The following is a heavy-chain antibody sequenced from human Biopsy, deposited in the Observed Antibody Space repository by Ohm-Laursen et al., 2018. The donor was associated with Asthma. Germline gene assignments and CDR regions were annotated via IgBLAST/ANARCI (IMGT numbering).Heavy chain of an antibody. CDR2: LIPVLGTP. Sequence: ESSVKVSCKASGDSFSNYAISWVRQAPGQGLEWMGGLIPVLGTPDHAQMFEGRVTITADESTSTAYMELSSLSSEDTAVYYCARGYSGSDRIVYYYSGLEVWGQGTTVTASS. D-gene: IGHD5-12*01. CDR1: GDSFSNYA. CDR3: ARGYSGSDRIVYYYSGLEV. J-gene: IGHJ6*02. V-gene: IGHV1-69*01.